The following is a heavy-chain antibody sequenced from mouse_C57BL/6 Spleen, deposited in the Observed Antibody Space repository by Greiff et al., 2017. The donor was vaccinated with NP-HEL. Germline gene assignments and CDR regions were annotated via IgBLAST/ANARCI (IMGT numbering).Heavy chain of an antibody. D-gene: IGHD2-12*01. CDR1: GFTFNTYA. J-gene: IGHJ4*01. CDR2: IRSKSSNYAT. Sequence: EVKLVESGGGLVQPKGSLKLSCAASGFTFNTYAMHWVRQAPGKGLEWVACIRSKSSNYATYYADSVKDRFTISRDDSQSMLYLQMNNLKAEDTAMYYGVGDYDDAMDYWGQGTSVTVSS. CDR3: VGDYDDAMDY. V-gene: IGHV10-3*01.